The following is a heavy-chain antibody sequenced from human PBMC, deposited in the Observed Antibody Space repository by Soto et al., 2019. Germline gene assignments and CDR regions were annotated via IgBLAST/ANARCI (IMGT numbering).Heavy chain of an antibody. CDR3: ARPPRCSGGSCYPSRYYFDY. V-gene: IGHV3-11*01. D-gene: IGHD2-15*01. CDR2: ISSSGSTI. Sequence: QVQLVESGGGLVKPGGSLRLSCAASGFTFSDYYMSWIRQAPGKGLEWVSYISSSGSTIYYADSVKGRFTISRDNAKNSLYLQRNSLRAEDTAVYYCARPPRCSGGSCYPSRYYFDYWGQGTLVTVSS. J-gene: IGHJ4*02. CDR1: GFTFSDYY.